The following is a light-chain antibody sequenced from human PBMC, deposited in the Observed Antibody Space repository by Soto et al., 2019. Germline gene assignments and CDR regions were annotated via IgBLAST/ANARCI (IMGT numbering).Light chain of an antibody. CDR2: DAS. Sequence: DIQMTQSPSTLSASVGDRVTITCRASQSIRDRLAWYQRKPGKAPKLLIFDASSLESGVPSRFSGSGSGTEFTLTSSSLQPDDFATYDCQHYSLVWAFGQGTKVDI. J-gene: IGKJ1*01. CDR1: QSIRDR. V-gene: IGKV1-5*01. CDR3: QHYSLVWA.